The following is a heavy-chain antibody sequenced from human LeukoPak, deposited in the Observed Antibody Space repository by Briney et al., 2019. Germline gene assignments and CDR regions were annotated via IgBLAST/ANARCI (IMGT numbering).Heavy chain of an antibody. CDR1: GGSISSYY. V-gene: IGHV4-59*01. CDR2: IYYSGST. CDR3: ARGWDYHAFDI. D-gene: IGHD1-26*01. Sequence: SETLSLTCTVSGGSISSYYWSWIRQPPGKGLEWIGYIYYSGSTNYNPSLKSRVTISVDTSKNQFSLKLSSVTAADTAVYYCARGWDYHAFDIWGQGTMVTVSS. J-gene: IGHJ3*02.